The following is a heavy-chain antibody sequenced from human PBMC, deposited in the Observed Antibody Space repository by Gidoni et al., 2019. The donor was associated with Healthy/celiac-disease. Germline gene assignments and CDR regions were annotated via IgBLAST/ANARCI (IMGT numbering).Heavy chain of an antibody. CDR3: AKYRYSGSYPLLDY. CDR1: GVTVSSYA. D-gene: IGHD1-26*01. V-gene: IGHV3-23*01. Sequence: EVQLLESGGGWVQPGGSLRLSCAASGVTVSSYAMSWVRQAPGKGLEWVSAISGSGGSTYYADSVKGRFTISRDNSKNPLYLQMNSLRAEDTAVYYCAKYRYSGSYPLLDYWGQGTLVTVSS. CDR2: ISGSGGST. J-gene: IGHJ4*02.